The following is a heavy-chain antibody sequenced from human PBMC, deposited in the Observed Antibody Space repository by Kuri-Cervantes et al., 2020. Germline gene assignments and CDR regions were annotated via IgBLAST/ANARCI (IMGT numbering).Heavy chain of an antibody. J-gene: IGHJ2*01. V-gene: IGHV3-23*01. CDR1: GFTFSSYE. CDR3: ARAEDWGTPWCFDL. Sequence: GESLKISCAASGFTFSSYEMNWVRQAPGRGLEWVSAISGSGDRTYYADSVRGRFTISRDTSTNTLYLQMNSLRAEDTAVYYCARAEDWGTPWCFDLWGRGTLVTVSS. D-gene: IGHD7-27*01. CDR2: ISGSGDRT.